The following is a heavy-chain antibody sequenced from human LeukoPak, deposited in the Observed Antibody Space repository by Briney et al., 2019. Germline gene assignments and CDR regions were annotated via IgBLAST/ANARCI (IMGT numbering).Heavy chain of an antibody. CDR2: ISGSGGST. V-gene: IGHV3-23*01. CDR1: GFTFSRYA. D-gene: IGHD3-10*01. Sequence: GGSLRLSCAASGFTFSRYAMSWVRQAPGKGREWVSAISGSGGSTYYADSVKGRFTISRDNSKNTLYLQMNSLRAEDTAVYYCAKVSYHYYGSGSYVLDYWGQGTLVTVSS. J-gene: IGHJ4*02. CDR3: AKVSYHYYGSGSYVLDY.